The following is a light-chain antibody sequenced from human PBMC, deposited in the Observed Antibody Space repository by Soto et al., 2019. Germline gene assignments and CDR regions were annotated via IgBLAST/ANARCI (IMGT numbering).Light chain of an antibody. Sequence: EIVLTQSPASLSVFPGERATLSCRASQTINSKLDWYQQKPGQAPRLLIYDASNRATGIPARFSGSGSGTDFTLTISSLQSEDFAVYYCQQYDNWPLTFGGGTKVDIK. V-gene: IGKV3D-15*01. CDR2: DAS. CDR3: QQYDNWPLT. J-gene: IGKJ4*01. CDR1: QTINSK.